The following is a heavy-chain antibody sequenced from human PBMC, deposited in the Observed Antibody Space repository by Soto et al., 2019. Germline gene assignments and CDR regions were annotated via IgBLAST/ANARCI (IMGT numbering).Heavy chain of an antibody. V-gene: IGHV3-48*01. J-gene: IGHJ5*02. CDR1: GFTFSSYS. CDR2: ISSSSSTI. D-gene: IGHD1-1*01. CDR3: ATDPTSVWFDP. Sequence: HHAGSLRISCAASGFTFSSYSMNLVRQAPGKGLEWVSYISSSSSTIYYADSVKGRFTISRDNAKNSLYLQMNSLRAEDTAVYYCATDPTSVWFDPWRQGTLVTVSS.